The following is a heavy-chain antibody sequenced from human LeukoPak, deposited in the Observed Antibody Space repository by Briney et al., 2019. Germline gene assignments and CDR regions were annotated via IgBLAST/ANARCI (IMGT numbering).Heavy chain of an antibody. CDR2: ISGSGGST. V-gene: IGHV3-23*01. CDR1: GFTFSSYA. CDR3: AKRYYDSSGYYFGY. Sequence: GGSLRLSCAASGFTFSSYAMSWVRQAPGKGLEWVSAISGSGGSTYHADSVKGRFTISRDNSKNTLYLQMNSLRAEDTAVYYCAKRYYDSSGYYFGYWGQGTLVTVSS. D-gene: IGHD3-22*01. J-gene: IGHJ4*02.